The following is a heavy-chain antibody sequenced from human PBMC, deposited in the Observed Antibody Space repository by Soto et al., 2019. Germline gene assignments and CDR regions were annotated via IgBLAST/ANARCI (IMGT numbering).Heavy chain of an antibody. V-gene: IGHV4-34*01. CDR2: INHSGST. Sequence: SETLSLTCAVYGGSFSGYYWSWIRQPPGKGLEWIGEINHSGSTNYNPSLKSRVTISVDTSKNQFSLKLSSVTAADTALYYCARAHLGWYCSGGSCYWRSNWFDPWGQGTLVTVSS. CDR3: ARAHLGWYCSGGSCYWRSNWFDP. CDR1: GGSFSGYY. D-gene: IGHD2-15*01. J-gene: IGHJ5*02.